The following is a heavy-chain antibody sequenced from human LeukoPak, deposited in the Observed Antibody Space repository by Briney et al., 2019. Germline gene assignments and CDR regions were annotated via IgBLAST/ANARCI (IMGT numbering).Heavy chain of an antibody. D-gene: IGHD3-22*01. CDR3: ARDRGRDYYDSSGYYYAEYFQH. CDR1: GYTFISYY. J-gene: IGHJ1*01. V-gene: IGHV1-69*06. Sequence: GASVKVSCKASGYTFISYYIHWVRQAPGQGLEWMGGIVPIFATANYAQQFLGRVTITADKSTSTAYMELNSLRSEDTAVYYCARDRGRDYYDSSGYYYAEYFQHWGQGTLVTVSS. CDR2: IVPIFATA.